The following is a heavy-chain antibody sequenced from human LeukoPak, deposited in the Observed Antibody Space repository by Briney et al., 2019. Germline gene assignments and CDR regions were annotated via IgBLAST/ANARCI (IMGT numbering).Heavy chain of an antibody. CDR2: IYHSGST. V-gene: IGHV4-38-2*02. J-gene: IGHJ4*02. CDR1: GYSISSGHY. CDR3: ARDATMTGNYFNY. D-gene: IGHD5-12*01. Sequence: SETLSLTCTVSGYSISSGHYWGWIRQPPGKGLEWIGSIYHSGSTYYNPSLKSRVTISVDTSKNQFSLKLSSVTAADTAVYYCARDATMTGNYFNYWGQGTLVTVSS.